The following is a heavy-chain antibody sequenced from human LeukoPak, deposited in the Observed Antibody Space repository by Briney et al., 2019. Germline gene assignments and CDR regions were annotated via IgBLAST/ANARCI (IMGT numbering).Heavy chain of an antibody. V-gene: IGHV1-46*01. CDR2: INPSGGST. CDR1: GYTFTSYY. CDR3: ARARYCYTTSCPLDY. Sequence: ASVKVSCKASGYTFTSYYMHWVRQAPGQGLEWMGIINPSGGSTSYAQKFQARVTMTSDTSISTAYMEVSGLESDDTAVYYCARARYCYTTSCPLDYWGQGTLVTVSS. J-gene: IGHJ4*02. D-gene: IGHD2-2*01.